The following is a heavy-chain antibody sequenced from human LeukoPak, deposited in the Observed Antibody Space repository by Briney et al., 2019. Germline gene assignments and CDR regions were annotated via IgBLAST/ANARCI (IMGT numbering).Heavy chain of an antibody. CDR1: GYTFTGYY. D-gene: IGHD6-19*01. V-gene: IGHV1-2*02. J-gene: IGHJ4*02. CDR2: INPNSGGT. CDR3: ARARGAHGAVAGT. Sequence: ASVKVSCKASGYTFTGYYMHWVRQAPGHGLEWMGWINPNSGGTNYAQKFQGRVTMTRDTSISTAYMELSRLRSDDTAVYYCARARGAHGAVAGTWGQGTLVTVSS.